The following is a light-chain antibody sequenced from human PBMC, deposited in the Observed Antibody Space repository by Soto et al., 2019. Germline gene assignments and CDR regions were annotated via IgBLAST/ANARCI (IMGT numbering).Light chain of an antibody. J-gene: IGKJ1*01. V-gene: IGKV3-15*01. CDR2: GAS. Sequence: EIVMTQSAATLSVSPGERATLSCRASQRVSSDLAWYQQKPGQTPRLVIYGASTRATGIPARFSGSGSGTEFTLTISSLQSEDFAVYYCQQYNNWPPWTFGQGTKVEIK. CDR3: QQYNNWPPWT. CDR1: QRVSSD.